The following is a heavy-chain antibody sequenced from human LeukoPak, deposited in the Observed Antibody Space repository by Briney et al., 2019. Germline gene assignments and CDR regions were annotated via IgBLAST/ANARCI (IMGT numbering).Heavy chain of an antibody. CDR1: GYTFTSCD. CDR2: MNPNSGNT. Sequence: ASVKVSCKASGYTFTSCDINWVRQATGQGLEWMGWMNPNSGNTGYAQKFQGRVTMTRNTSISTAYMELSSLRSEDTAVYYCAKDGRGFGEYLDYWGQGTLVTVSS. D-gene: IGHD3-10*01. CDR3: AKDGRGFGEYLDY. V-gene: IGHV1-8*01. J-gene: IGHJ4*02.